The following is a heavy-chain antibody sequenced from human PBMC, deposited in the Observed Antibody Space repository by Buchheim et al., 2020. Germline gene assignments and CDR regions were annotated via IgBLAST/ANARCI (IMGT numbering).Heavy chain of an antibody. J-gene: IGHJ6*03. V-gene: IGHV3-33*01. CDR2: IWYDGSNK. CDR3: ARASTFLYYYYMDV. D-gene: IGHD3-16*01. Sequence: QVQLVESGGGVVQPGRSLRLSCAASGFTFSSYGMHWVRQAPGKGLEWVAVIWYDGSNKYYADSVKGRFTISRDNSKNTLYLQMNSLRAEDTAVYYCARASTFLYYYYMDVWGKGTT. CDR1: GFTFSSYG.